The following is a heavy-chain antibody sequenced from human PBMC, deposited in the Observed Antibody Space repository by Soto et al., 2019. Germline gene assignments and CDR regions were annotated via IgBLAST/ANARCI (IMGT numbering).Heavy chain of an antibody. CDR2: ISPSGTT. D-gene: IGHD6-6*01. CDR1: SGSLSCYY. CDR3: ARAPKVSGSAQTRPDF. J-gene: IGHJ4*02. V-gene: IGHV4-34*01. Sequence: LSLTCSLYSGSLSCYYWSWIRQPPGKGLEWIGEISPSGTTNYSPSLKSRVSISVDTSKNQFSLNLTSLTAADTAVYYCARAPKVSGSAQTRPDFWGQGSLVTVSS.